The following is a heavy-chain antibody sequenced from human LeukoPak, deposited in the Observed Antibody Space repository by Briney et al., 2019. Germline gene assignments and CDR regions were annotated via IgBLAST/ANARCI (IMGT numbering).Heavy chain of an antibody. Sequence: SETLSLTCTVSGGSISSSSYYWGWIRQPPGKGLEWIGSIYYSGSTYYNPSLKSRVTISVDTSKNQFSLKLSSVTAADTAVYYCATDPIVGARGWFDPWGQGTLVTVSS. CDR1: GGSISSSSYY. D-gene: IGHD1-26*01. V-gene: IGHV4-39*07. CDR2: IYYSGST. CDR3: ATDPIVGARGWFDP. J-gene: IGHJ5*02.